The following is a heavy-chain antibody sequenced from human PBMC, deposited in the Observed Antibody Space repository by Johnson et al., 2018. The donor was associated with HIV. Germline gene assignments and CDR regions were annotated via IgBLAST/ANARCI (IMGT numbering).Heavy chain of an antibody. CDR3: ARAQLLADDAFNN. CDR1: GFSFDDYA. CDR2: INWSSGNI. D-gene: IGHD6-6*01. J-gene: IGHJ3*02. V-gene: IGHV3-9*01. Sequence: VQLVESGGGLVQPGRSLRLSCAASGFSFDDYAMHWVRQAPGQGLEWVSGINWSSGNIDYADSVKGRFTISRDNAKNTLYLQLNSLRVEDTAIYYCARAQLLADDAFNNWGQGTMVTVSS.